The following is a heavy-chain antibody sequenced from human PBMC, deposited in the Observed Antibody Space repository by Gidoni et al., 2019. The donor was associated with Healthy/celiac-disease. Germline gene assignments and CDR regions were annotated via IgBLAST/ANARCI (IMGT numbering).Heavy chain of an antibody. J-gene: IGHJ6*02. Sequence: QLQLQESGTGPVKPSPTLSLTCAVSGGAISSGGYSWRWIRQPPGKGKEWIGYIYVSGSTYYNPSLKSLVTISVDTSKNQFSLKLSSVTAADTAVYYCAKGRTGWPNYYYGMDVWGQGTTVTVSS. CDR2: IYVSGST. CDR1: GGAISSGGYS. CDR3: AKGRTGWPNYYYGMDV. D-gene: IGHD1-1*01. V-gene: IGHV4-30-2*01.